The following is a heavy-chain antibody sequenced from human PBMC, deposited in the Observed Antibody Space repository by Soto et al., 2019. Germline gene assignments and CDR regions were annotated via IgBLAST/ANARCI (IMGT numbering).Heavy chain of an antibody. D-gene: IGHD2-15*01. J-gene: IGHJ5*02. V-gene: IGHV4-61*01. CDR3: ARGRDCSGGSCYSVWFDP. Sequence: SETLSLTCTVSGGSVSSGSYYWSWIRQPPGKGLEWIGYIYYSGSTNYNPSLKSRVTISVDTSKNQFSLKLSSVTAAATAVYYCARGRDCSGGSCYSVWFDPWGQGTLVTVSS. CDR2: IYYSGST. CDR1: GGSVSSGSYY.